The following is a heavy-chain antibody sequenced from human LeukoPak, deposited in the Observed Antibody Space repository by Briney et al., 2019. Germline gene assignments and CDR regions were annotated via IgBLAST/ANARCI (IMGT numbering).Heavy chain of an antibody. CDR2: INPNSGGT. D-gene: IGHD3-22*01. J-gene: IGHJ4*02. CDR3: ARDYYDSSGSPLYYFDY. CDR1: GYTFTAYY. Sequence: ASVKVSCKASGYTFTAYYIHWVRQAPGQGLEWMGWINPNSGGTSYAQKFQGKVTMTRDTSISTAYMELSSLRSEDTAVYYCARDYYDSSGSPLYYFDYWGQGTLVTVSS. V-gene: IGHV1-2*02.